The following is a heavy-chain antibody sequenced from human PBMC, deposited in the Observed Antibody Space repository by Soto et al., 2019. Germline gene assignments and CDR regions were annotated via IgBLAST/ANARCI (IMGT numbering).Heavy chain of an antibody. D-gene: IGHD6-6*01. CDR2: IYYSGST. CDR1: GGSISSGGYY. V-gene: IGHV4-31*03. Sequence: SETLSLTCTVSGGSISSGGYYWSWIRQHPGKGLEWIGYIYYSGSTYYNPSLKSRVTISVDTSKNQFSLKLSSVTAAGTAVYYCARDGIAARRFVFDPWGQGTLVTVSS. J-gene: IGHJ5*02. CDR3: ARDGIAARRFVFDP.